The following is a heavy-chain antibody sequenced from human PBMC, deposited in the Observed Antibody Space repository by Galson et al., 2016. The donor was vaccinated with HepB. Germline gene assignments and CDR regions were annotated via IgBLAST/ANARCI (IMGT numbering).Heavy chain of an antibody. V-gene: IGHV4-39*07. CDR2: LFHGGSP. J-gene: IGHJ4*02. Sequence: SETLSLTCTVSGDSISNTNSYWVWIRQPPGKGLEWIGSLFHGGSPYYNPSLKSRVSISADTSNNHFSLWLSSVTAADTAVYYCARLTDFHARTPYYFDYWGQGTLVTVSS. CDR3: ARLTDFHARTPYYFDY. CDR1: GDSISNTNSY. D-gene: IGHD3-3*01.